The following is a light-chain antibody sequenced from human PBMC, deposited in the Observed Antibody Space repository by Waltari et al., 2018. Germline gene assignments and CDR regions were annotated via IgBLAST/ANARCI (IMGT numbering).Light chain of an antibody. J-gene: IGKJ4*01. Sequence: DIQMTQSPSSVSASEGDRVTITCRASQAISGWLAWYQQKPGRAPKLLIYGASRLHSGVSSRFSGSGSGTDFTLTISSLQPEDFAIYYCQQATSLPLTFGGGTRVEIK. V-gene: IGKV1-12*01. CDR1: QAISGW. CDR2: GAS. CDR3: QQATSLPLT.